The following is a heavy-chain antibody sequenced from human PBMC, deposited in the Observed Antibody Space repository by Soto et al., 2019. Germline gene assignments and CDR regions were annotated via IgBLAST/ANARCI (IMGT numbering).Heavy chain of an antibody. D-gene: IGHD2-2*02. CDR1: GFTFSNYG. V-gene: IGHV3-23*01. CDR2: ISESGGST. CDR3: ARRSYCSSTSCDKFFDY. J-gene: IGHJ4*02. Sequence: EVQLLESGGDLIQAGGSLRLSCAASGFTFSNYGMNWVRQAPGKGLEWVSGISESGGSTYYADSVKGRFTLSRDNSKNTQYLQVDSLRPDDTAVYYCARRSYCSSTSCDKFFDYWGQGTLVTVSS.